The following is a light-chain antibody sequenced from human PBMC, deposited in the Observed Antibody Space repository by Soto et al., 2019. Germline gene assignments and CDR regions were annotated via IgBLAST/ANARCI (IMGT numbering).Light chain of an antibody. CDR1: QSVSSN. CDR3: QQYNSWPPYT. J-gene: IGKJ2*01. Sequence: EIVMTQSPATLSVSPGERATLSCRASQSVSSNLACYQQKPGQAPRLLIYGASTRATGIPARFSGSGSGTEFTITISSLQSEDFAVYYCQQYNSWPPYTFGQGTKLEIK. CDR2: GAS. V-gene: IGKV3-15*01.